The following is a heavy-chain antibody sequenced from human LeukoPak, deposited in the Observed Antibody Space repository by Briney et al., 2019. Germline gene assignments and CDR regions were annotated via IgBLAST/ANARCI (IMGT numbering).Heavy chain of an antibody. V-gene: IGHV3-30*02. CDR1: GFTFSSYG. CDR3: ARGVKVPLLRYFSYYMDV. J-gene: IGHJ6*03. Sequence: GGSLRLSCAASGFTFSSYGMHWVRQAPGKGLEWVAFMRYDGSNRNYADSVKGRFTISRDNSKNTLYLQMNSLRAEDTAVYYCARGVKVPLLRYFSYYMDVWGKGTTVTISS. CDR2: MRYDGSNR. D-gene: IGHD3-9*01.